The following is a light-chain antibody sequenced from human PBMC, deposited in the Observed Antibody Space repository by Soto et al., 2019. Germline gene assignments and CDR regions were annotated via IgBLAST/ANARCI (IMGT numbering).Light chain of an antibody. J-gene: IGKJ1*01. CDR1: QDISIY. V-gene: IGKV1-27*01. Sequence: DIQMTQSPSSLSASVGDRVTITCRASQDISIYLAWYQQKPGKVPKLLIYAAYTLQSGVPSRFSGSGSWTDFTLTISSLQPEDVATYYCQKYNSAPRTFGQGTKVEIK. CDR2: AAY. CDR3: QKYNSAPRT.